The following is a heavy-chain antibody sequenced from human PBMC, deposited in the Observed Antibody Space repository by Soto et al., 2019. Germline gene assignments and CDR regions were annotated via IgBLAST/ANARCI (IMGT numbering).Heavy chain of an antibody. CDR1: GFTFSSYS. CDR2: ISSSSSYI. D-gene: IGHD2-2*01. CDR3: AKAKYQLPQNWFDP. V-gene: IGHV3-21*04. J-gene: IGHJ5*02. Sequence: GGSLRLSCAASGFTFSSYSMNWVRQAPGKGLEWVSSISSSSSYINYADSVKGQFTISRDNSKNALYLQMNSLRAEDTARYYCAKAKYQLPQNWFDPWGQGTLVTVSS.